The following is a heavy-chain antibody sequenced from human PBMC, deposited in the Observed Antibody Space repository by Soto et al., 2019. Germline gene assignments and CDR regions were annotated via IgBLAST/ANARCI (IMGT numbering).Heavy chain of an antibody. V-gene: IGHV3-23*01. CDR2: SIGPSGNT. CDR3: AKLLHNSYYNVMDV. Sequence: EVQLLESGGDLVQPGGSLRLVCAASGFTFSNSGMRWVRQAPGQGLEWVSSIGPSGNTYYSDAVKGRFTISRDISKNTLFLQMDSLRAEDTATYYCAKLLHNSYYNVMDVWGQGTTVTVYS. J-gene: IGHJ6*02. CDR1: GFTFSNSG. D-gene: IGHD4-4*01.